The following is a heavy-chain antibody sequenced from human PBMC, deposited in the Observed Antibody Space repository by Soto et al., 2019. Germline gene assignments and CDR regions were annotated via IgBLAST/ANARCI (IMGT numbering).Heavy chain of an antibody. CDR2: IDGSGHNT. D-gene: IGHD3-10*01. Sequence: EVQLLESGGGLVQPGGSLRLSCAASGLPFSVYAMSWVRQAQGKGPQWVSSIDGSGHNTNHADFVKGRFTISRDNSKNTVWLQMYSLRADDTAVYYCAKNFLGGVYHEGYFDSWGQGTRVTVSS. V-gene: IGHV3-23*01. J-gene: IGHJ4*02. CDR1: GLPFSVYA. CDR3: AKNFLGGVYHEGYFDS.